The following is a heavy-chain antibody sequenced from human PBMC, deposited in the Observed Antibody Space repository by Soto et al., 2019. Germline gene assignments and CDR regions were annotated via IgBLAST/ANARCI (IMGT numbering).Heavy chain of an antibody. D-gene: IGHD2-15*01. V-gene: IGHV1-46*01. Sequence: ASVKVSCKASGYTFTSYYMHWVRQAPGQGLEWMGIINPSGGSTSYAQKFQGRVTMTRDTPTSTVYMELSSLRSEDTAVYYCARGEDIVVVVAARGGFSYWGQGTLVTVSS. CDR2: INPSGGST. CDR3: ARGEDIVVVVAARGGFSY. CDR1: GYTFTSYY. J-gene: IGHJ4*02.